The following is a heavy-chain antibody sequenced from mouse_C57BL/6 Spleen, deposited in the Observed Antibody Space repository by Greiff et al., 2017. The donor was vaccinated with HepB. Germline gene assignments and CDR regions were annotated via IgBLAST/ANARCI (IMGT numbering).Heavy chain of an antibody. J-gene: IGHJ2*01. CDR3: ARSLYSNYDYFDY. Sequence: EVQLQQSGPELVKPGASVKISCKASGYTFTDYYMNWVKQSHGKSLEWIGDINPNNGGTSYNQKFKGKATLTVDKSSSTAYMDLRSLTSEDSAVYYCARSLYSNYDYFDYWGKGTTLTVSS. CDR2: INPNNGGT. CDR1: GYTFTDYY. V-gene: IGHV1-26*01. D-gene: IGHD2-5*01.